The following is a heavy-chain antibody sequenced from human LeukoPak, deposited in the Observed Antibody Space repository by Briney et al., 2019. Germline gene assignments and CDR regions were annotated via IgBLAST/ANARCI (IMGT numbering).Heavy chain of an antibody. D-gene: IGHD3-3*01. J-gene: IGHJ4*02. CDR2: INPNSGGT. V-gene: IGHV1-2*02. CDR1: GYTFTSYY. Sequence: GASVKVSCKASGYTFTSYYMHWVRQAPGQGLEWMGWINPNSGGTNYAQKFQGRVTMTRDTSISTAYMELSRLRSDDTAVYYCARVTGVVIISDYWGQGTLVTVSS. CDR3: ARVTGVVIISDY.